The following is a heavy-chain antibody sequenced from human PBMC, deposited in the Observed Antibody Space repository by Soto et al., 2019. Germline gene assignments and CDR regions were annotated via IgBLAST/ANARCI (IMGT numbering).Heavy chain of an antibody. Sequence: PWGSLRLSCAASGFAVINAWISWVCHSALKWREWVVRIKSKTDGGTTDYAAPVKGRFTISRDDSKNTLYLQMNSLKTEDTAVYYCTTDPHYYYGMDVWGQGTTVTVSS. V-gene: IGHV3-15*01. CDR1: GFAVINAW. CDR3: TTDPHYYYGMDV. CDR2: IKSKTDGGTT. J-gene: IGHJ6*02.